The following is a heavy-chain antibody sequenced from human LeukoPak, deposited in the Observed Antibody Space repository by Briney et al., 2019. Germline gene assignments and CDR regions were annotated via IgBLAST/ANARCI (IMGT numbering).Heavy chain of an antibody. V-gene: IGHV4-4*07. J-gene: IGHJ6*02. D-gene: IGHD3-10*01. CDR3: ARDRAIGSGKFGTDV. Sequence: KPSETLSLTCTVSGGSISSYYWSWIRQPAGKGLEWIGRIHSSGSTNYNPSLKTRVTMSVDTSKNQLPLKLSSVTAADTAVYYCARDRAIGSGKFGTDVWGQGTTVTVSS. CDR1: GGSISSYY. CDR2: IHSSGST.